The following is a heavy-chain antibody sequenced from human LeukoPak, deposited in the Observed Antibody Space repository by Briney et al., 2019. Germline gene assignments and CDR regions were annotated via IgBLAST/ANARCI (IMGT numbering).Heavy chain of an antibody. J-gene: IGHJ6*04. CDR3: ARTKRITMVRGVTPAVDV. V-gene: IGHV4-30-4*01. D-gene: IGHD3-10*01. CDR1: GGSISSGDSY. Sequence: SETLSLTCTVSGGSISSGDSYWSWIRQPPGKGLEWIGYIYYSGSTNYNPSLKSRVTISVDTSKNQFSLKLSSVTAADTAVYYCARTKRITMVRGVTPAVDVWGKGTTVTVSS. CDR2: IYYSGST.